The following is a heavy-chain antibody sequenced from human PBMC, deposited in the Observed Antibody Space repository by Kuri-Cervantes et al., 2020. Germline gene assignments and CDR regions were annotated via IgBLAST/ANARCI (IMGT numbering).Heavy chain of an antibody. CDR2: ISYDGSNK. CDR3: ARNTMIVVVDQGFDY. CDR1: GFTFSSYA. Sequence: GSLKISCAASGFTFSSYAMHWVRQAPGKGLEWVAVISYDGSNKYYADSVKGRFTISRDNSKNTLYLQMNSLRAEDTAVYYCARNTMIVVVDQGFDYWGQGTLVTVSS. J-gene: IGHJ4*02. V-gene: IGHV3-30-3*01. D-gene: IGHD3-22*01.